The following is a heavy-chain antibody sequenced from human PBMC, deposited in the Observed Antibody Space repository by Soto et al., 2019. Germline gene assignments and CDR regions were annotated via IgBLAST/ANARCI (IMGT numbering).Heavy chain of an antibody. CDR1: GFTFSNYA. D-gene: IGHD4-17*01. V-gene: IGHV3-23*01. CDR2: ISGSGSTT. J-gene: IGHJ4*02. Sequence: EVQRLESGGGLVQHGGSLRLSCAASGFTFSNYAMSWVRQVPGKGLEWVSGISGSGSTTYYADSVKGRFTIARENSRNTLYRQLNSPRAEDTAVDYCAKETTKDDYGDNFFDYWGQGTLVTVSS. CDR3: AKETTKDDYGDNFFDY.